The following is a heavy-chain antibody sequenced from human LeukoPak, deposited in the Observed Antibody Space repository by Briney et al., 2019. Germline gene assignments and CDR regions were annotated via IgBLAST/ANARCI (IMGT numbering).Heavy chain of an antibody. V-gene: IGHV3-43D*03. CDR3: AKDSSGYDGHFDY. J-gene: IGHJ4*02. CDR1: GFTFEDYA. D-gene: IGHD5-12*01. Sequence: GGSLRLSCAASGFTFEDYAMRWVRQAPGKGLEWVSLISGDGGSTYYADSVKGRFTISRDNSKNSLYLQMNSLRAEDTALYYCAKDSSGYDGHFDYWGQGTLVTVSS. CDR2: ISGDGGST.